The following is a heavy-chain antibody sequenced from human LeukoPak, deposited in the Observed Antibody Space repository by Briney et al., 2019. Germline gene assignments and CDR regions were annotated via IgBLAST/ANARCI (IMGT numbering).Heavy chain of an antibody. D-gene: IGHD6-13*01. Sequence: GASVKVSCKASGYTFTSYDINWVRQATGQGLEWMGWINPNSGGTNYAQKFQGRVTMTRDTSISTAYMELSRLRSDDTAVYYCASSTYSSSWYDYWGQGTLVTVSS. CDR2: INPNSGGT. J-gene: IGHJ4*02. CDR1: GYTFTSYD. V-gene: IGHV1-2*02. CDR3: ASSTYSSSWYDY.